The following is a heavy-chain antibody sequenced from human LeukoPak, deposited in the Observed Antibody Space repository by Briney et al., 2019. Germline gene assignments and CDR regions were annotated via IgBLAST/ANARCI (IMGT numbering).Heavy chain of an antibody. Sequence: SVKVSCKASGGTFNSYAISWVRQAPGQGLEWMGGIIPIFGTTNYARKFRGRVTLTADKSTRTAYMELSSLRSEDTAVYYCARPANLYYASDAFDIWGQGTMVTVSS. J-gene: IGHJ3*02. CDR3: ARPANLYYASDAFDI. CDR2: IIPIFGTT. D-gene: IGHD3-16*01. CDR1: GGTFNSYA. V-gene: IGHV1-69*06.